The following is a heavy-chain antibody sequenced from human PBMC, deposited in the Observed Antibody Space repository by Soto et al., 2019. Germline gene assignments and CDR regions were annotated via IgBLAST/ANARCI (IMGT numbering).Heavy chain of an antibody. D-gene: IGHD3-16*01. CDR1: GYTFTSYG. CDR3: ARSWVTGKGGMDV. CDR2: INAYTGNT. V-gene: IGHV1-18*04. Sequence: QVQLVQSGAEVKKPGASVKVSCKASGYTFTSYGFSWVRQAPGQGLEWMGWINAYTGNTNYAQKFQGRVTMTTDTSTSTAHMELWSLISDDTAVYYCARSWVTGKGGMDVWGQGTTATVSS. J-gene: IGHJ6*02.